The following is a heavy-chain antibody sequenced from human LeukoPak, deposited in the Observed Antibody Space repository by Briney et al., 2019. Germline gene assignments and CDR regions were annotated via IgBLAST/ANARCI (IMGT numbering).Heavy chain of an antibody. J-gene: IGHJ2*01. CDR3: ARDMWAPKWYFDL. CDR2: ISSDDTTI. D-gene: IGHD1-26*01. Sequence: GGSLRLSCVASGFTFSSYSMNWVRQPPGKGPEWVSYISSDDTTIYYADSVKGRFIISRDNAKNSLYPQMNSLRDEDTAVYYCARDMWAPKWYFDLWGRGTLVTVSS. CDR1: GFTFSSYS. V-gene: IGHV3-48*02.